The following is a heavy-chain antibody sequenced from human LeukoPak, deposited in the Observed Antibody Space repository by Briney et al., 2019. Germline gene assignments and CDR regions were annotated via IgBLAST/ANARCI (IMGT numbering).Heavy chain of an antibody. D-gene: IGHD2-21*02. CDR1: GFTFSNHY. J-gene: IGHJ4*02. CDR3: ARGEMHSGVDCSIDY. CDR2: TRNKANSYTT. V-gene: IGHV3-72*01. Sequence: PGGSLRLSCAASGFTFSNHYMDWVRQAPGKGLEWVGRTRNKANSYTTEYAASVKGRFTISRDDSKNSLYLQMNSLKTEDTAVYYCARGEMHSGVDCSIDYCGPGTLVTVSS.